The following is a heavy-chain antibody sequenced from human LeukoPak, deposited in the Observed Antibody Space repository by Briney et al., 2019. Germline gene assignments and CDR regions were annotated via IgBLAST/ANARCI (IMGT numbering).Heavy chain of an antibody. D-gene: IGHD6-6*01. CDR2: MNPNSGNT. CDR3: ARLLGIAARPSTLGY. V-gene: IGHV1-8*01. Sequence: ASVKVSCKASGYTFTSYDINWVRQATGQGLEGMGWMNPNSGNTGSAQKLQGRVTMTRNTSISTAYMELSSLRSEDTAVYSCARLLGIAARPSTLGYWGQGTLVTVSS. CDR1: GYTFTSYD. J-gene: IGHJ4*02.